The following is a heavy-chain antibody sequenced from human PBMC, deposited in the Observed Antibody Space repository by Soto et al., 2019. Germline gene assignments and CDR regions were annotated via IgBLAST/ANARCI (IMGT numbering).Heavy chain of an antibody. J-gene: IGHJ6*03. V-gene: IGHV3-48*04. CDR2: ISSSRSVI. CDR1: GFILSDCA. CDR3: ARDTQLLLVRSGDYMDV. Sequence: PGGSLRLSCATSGFILSDCAMNWVRQAPGKGLEWVSYISSSRSVIDYVGSVKGRFTISRDNAKNSLYLQMNGLRAEDTAVYYCARDTQLLLVRSGDYMDVWGKGTTVTVSS. D-gene: IGHD2-2*01.